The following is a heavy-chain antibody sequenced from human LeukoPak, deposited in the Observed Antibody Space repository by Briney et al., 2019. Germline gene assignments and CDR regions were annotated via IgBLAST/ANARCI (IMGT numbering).Heavy chain of an antibody. CDR1: GFTFSTSA. CDR3: AKDFLGTCYSPEY. V-gene: IGHV3-23*01. Sequence: QPGGSLRLSCAASGFTFSTSAMTWGRQAPGKGLEWVSTISGGTTYYADSVKGRFTISRDNSRNTVYLQMNSLRGEDTAMYYCAKDFLGTCYSPEYWGQRTLVTVSS. J-gene: IGHJ4*02. CDR2: ISGGTT. D-gene: IGHD2-2*02.